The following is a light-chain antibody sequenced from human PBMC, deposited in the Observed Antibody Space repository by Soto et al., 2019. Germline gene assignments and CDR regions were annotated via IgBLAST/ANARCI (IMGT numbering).Light chain of an antibody. Sequence: DIQMTQSPSTLSASVGDRVTITCRASQTINSWLAWYQQKPGKAPKLLIYDASNLQSGVPSRFSGSGSGTELTLTISSLRPDDFATYYCQQYNSYPPYTFGQGTKLEIK. CDR3: QQYNSYPPYT. CDR1: QTINSW. V-gene: IGKV1-5*01. J-gene: IGKJ2*01. CDR2: DAS.